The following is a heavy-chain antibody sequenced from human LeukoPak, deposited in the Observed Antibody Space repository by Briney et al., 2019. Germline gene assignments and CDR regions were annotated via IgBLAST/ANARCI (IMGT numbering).Heavy chain of an antibody. CDR1: GYSISSCYY. CDR2: IHHSGST. D-gene: IGHD6-13*01. V-gene: IGHV4-38-2*01. J-gene: IGHJ5*02. CDR3: ARSSSSWSWCDP. Sequence: PSETLSLTCAVSGYSISSCYYWGWIWQPPGKGLEWIGSIHHSGSTYYKPSLKSRVTISVDTSKNQFSLKVSSVTAADTAVFYCARSSSSWSWCDPWGQGTLVTVSS.